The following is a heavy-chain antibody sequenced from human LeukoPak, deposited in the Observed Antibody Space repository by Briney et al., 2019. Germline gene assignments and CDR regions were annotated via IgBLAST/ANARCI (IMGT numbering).Heavy chain of an antibody. CDR1: GFTFSSYG. CDR3: SRGGSGYGDSYYFDY. D-gene: IGHD4-17*01. V-gene: IGHV3-33*01. CDR2: IWYDGSNK. Sequence: VGSLRLSCAASGFTFSSYGMHWVRQAPGKGLEWVAVIWYDGSNKYYADSVKGRFTISRDNSKNTLYLPMNSLRAEDKAVYYCSRGGSGYGDSYYFDYRGQGTLVTVSS. J-gene: IGHJ4*02.